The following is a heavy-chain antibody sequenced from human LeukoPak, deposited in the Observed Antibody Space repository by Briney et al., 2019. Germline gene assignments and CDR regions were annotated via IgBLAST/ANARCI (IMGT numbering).Heavy chain of an antibody. CDR1: GFTFSSYS. CDR2: ISSCSSYI. J-gene: IGHJ4*02. CDR3: ARGNSGSYYVGY. Sequence: GGSLRLSCAASGFTFSSYSMNWVRQAPGKGLEWVSCISSCSSYIYYADSVKGRFTISRDNAKNSLYLQMNSLRAEDTAIYYCARGNSGSYYVGYWGQGTLVTVSS. D-gene: IGHD1-26*01. V-gene: IGHV3-21*01.